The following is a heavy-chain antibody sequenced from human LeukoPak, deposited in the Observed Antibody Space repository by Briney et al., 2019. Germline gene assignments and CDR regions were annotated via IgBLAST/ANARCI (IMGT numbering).Heavy chain of an antibody. Sequence: ASVKVSCKASGYTFTSYDINWVRQATGQGLEWMGWMNPNSGNTGYAQKFQGRVTMTRNTSISTAYMELSSLRSEDTAVYYCALSYYDFWSGYYYYYYGMDVWGQGTTVTVS. D-gene: IGHD3-3*01. CDR3: ALSYYDFWSGYYYYYYGMDV. V-gene: IGHV1-8*01. CDR1: GYTFTSYD. J-gene: IGHJ6*02. CDR2: MNPNSGNT.